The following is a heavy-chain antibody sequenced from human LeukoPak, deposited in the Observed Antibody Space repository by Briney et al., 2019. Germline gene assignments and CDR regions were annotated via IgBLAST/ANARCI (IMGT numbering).Heavy chain of an antibody. CDR2: ISSSSSTI. J-gene: IGHJ4*02. CDR1: GFTLSSYS. CDR3: ARVSDPDSGWYYYFDY. V-gene: IGHV3-48*02. Sequence: GGSLRLSCAASGFTLSSYSMNWVRQAPGKGLEWVSYISSSSSTIYYADSVKGRFTISRDNAKNSLYLQMNSLRDEDTAVYYCARVSDPDSGWYYYFDYWGQGTLVTVSS. D-gene: IGHD6-19*01.